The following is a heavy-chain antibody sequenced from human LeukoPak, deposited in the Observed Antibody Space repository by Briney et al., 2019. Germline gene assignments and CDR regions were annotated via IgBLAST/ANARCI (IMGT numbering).Heavy chain of an antibody. D-gene: IGHD4/OR15-4a*01. J-gene: IGHJ4*02. CDR1: GFTFNSYE. Sequence: GGSLRLSCAASGFTFNSYEMNWVRQAPGKGLEWVANIKKGRSEKYYVDSVKGRFTISRDNAKNSLYLQMNSLRAEDTAVYYCANSAGYGASYWGQGTLVTVSS. CDR3: ANSAGYGASY. CDR2: IKKGRSEK. V-gene: IGHV3-7*01.